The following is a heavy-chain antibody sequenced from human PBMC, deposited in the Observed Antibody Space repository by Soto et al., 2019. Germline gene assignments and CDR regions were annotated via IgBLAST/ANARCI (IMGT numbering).Heavy chain of an antibody. Sequence: QVQLQESGPGLVQASQTLSLTCTVSGGPITTGGHFWSWIRRSPGKGLEWIGYIYYSGTTHYNPSLKSRVTISIDTSKKQFSLSLSSVTAADTAVYYCARAVSGSCLDSWGQGTLVTVSS. CDR2: IYYSGTT. V-gene: IGHV4-31*03. CDR1: GGPITTGGHF. D-gene: IGHD1-26*01. CDR3: ARAVSGSCLDS. J-gene: IGHJ4*02.